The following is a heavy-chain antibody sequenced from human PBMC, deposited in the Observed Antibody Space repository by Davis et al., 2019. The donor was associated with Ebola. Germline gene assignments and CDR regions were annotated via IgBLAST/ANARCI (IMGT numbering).Heavy chain of an antibody. J-gene: IGHJ6*04. CDR2: INAGNGNT. V-gene: IGHV1-3*01. CDR1: GYTFTSYY. Sequence: ASVKVSCKASGYTFTSYYMHWVRQAPGQRLEWMGWINAGNGNTKYSQKFQGRVTITRDTSTSTVYMELSSLRSEDTAVYYCARERGGGIWYYYGMDVWGKGTTVTVSS. D-gene: IGHD3-16*01. CDR3: ARERGGGIWYYYGMDV.